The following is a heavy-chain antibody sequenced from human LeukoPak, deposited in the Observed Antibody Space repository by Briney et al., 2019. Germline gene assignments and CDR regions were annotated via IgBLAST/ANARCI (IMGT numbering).Heavy chain of an antibody. D-gene: IGHD1-26*01. V-gene: IGHV3-48*01. CDR1: GFTFNTYT. J-gene: IGHJ4*02. CDR2: ISGSSGII. CDR3: VKNFVGADEF. Sequence: PGGSLRLSCAASGFTFNTYTMNWVRQAPGKGLEWVSYISGSSGIIDYADSVRGRFTISRDNAKNSLYLQMNSLRPEDTAVYHCVKNFVGADEFWGQGTLVTVSS.